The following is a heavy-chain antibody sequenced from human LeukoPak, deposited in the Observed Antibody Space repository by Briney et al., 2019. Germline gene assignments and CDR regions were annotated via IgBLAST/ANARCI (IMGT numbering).Heavy chain of an antibody. D-gene: IGHD6-19*01. Sequence: ASVKVSCKASGYTFTSYYMHWVRQAPGQGLEWMGMINPSGGSTSYAQKFQGRVTMTRDTSTSTVYMELSSLRSEDTAVYYCARAPFGIAVAGTFDYWGQGTLVTVSS. CDR1: GYTFTSYY. J-gene: IGHJ4*02. CDR2: INPSGGST. V-gene: IGHV1-46*03. CDR3: ARAPFGIAVAGTFDY.